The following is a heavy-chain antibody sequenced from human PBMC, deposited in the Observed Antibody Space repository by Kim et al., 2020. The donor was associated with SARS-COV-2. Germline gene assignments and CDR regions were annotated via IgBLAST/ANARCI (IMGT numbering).Heavy chain of an antibody. Sequence: NPSLKSRVTISVDTSKNQFSLKLSSVTAADTAVYYCAGEDTAMVSGWFDPWGQGTLVTVSS. V-gene: IGHV4-59*01. D-gene: IGHD5-18*01. CDR3: AGEDTAMVSGWFDP. J-gene: IGHJ5*02.